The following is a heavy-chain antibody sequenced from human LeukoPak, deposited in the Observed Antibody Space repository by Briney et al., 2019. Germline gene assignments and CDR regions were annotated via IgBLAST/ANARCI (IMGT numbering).Heavy chain of an antibody. CDR2: IYYSGST. J-gene: IGHJ4*02. CDR3: ARSYGSGSYLGY. V-gene: IGHV4-59*01. Sequence: SETLSLTCTVSGGSISTYFWSWIRQPPGKGLEWIGYIYYSGSTNYNPSLKSRVTISLDTSKNQFSLKLSPVTAADTAVYYCARSYGSGSYLGYWGQGTLVTVSS. D-gene: IGHD3-10*01. CDR1: GGSISTYF.